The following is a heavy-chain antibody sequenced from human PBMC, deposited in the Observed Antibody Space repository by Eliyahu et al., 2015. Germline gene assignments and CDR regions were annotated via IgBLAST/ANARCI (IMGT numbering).Heavy chain of an antibody. CDR2: ISATSTHT. CDR3: ASPAHCGGDCYSGSFDI. D-gene: IGHD2-21*02. J-gene: IGHJ3*02. V-gene: IGHV3-11*06. CDR1: GFTXRPYY. Sequence: QVQLVESGGGLVNPGGSLRLSCTASGFTXRPYYMNWIRQAPGKGLEWLSHISATSTHTDYADSVKGRFIISRDNAKNSLYLQMNSLRVEDTAVYYCASPAHCGGDCYSGSFDIWGQGTVVSVSS.